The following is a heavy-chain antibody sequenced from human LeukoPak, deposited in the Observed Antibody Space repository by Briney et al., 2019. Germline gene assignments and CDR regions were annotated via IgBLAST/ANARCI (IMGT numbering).Heavy chain of an antibody. Sequence: GGSLRLSCAASGFTFSTFAMIWVRQPPGKGLEWVSSIFPSGGEIHYADSVRGRFTISRDNSKSTLSLQMNRLRAEDTAIYYCATYRQVLFPFESWGQGTLGTVSS. CDR2: IFPSGGEI. D-gene: IGHD2/OR15-2a*01. CDR1: GFTFSTFA. CDR3: ATYRQVLFPFES. J-gene: IGHJ4*02. V-gene: IGHV3-23*01.